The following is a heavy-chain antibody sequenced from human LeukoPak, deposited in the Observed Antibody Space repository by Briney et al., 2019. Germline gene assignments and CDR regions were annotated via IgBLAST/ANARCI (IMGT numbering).Heavy chain of an antibody. CDR1: GFPFRHQA. CDR2: ISNGNT. D-gene: IGHD2-21*02. J-gene: IGHJ5*02. V-gene: IGHV3-23*01. CDR3: VREAGYCASVCLKSNWFDP. Sequence: GSLRLSCAASGFPFRHQAMSWVCQPPGKGPEWVSTISNGNTYYADSVRGRFTISRDDSKNMVYLQMNSLRVEDTARYYCVREAGYCASVCLKSNWFDPWGQGTLVTVSS.